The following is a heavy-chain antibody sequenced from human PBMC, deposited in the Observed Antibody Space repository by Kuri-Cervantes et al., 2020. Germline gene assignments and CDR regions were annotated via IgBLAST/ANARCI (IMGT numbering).Heavy chain of an antibody. D-gene: IGHD7-27*01. CDR1: GGSI. V-gene: IGHV4-34*01. Sequence: SETLSLTCTVSGGSIWSWIRQPPGKGLEWIGEINHSGSTNYNPSLKSRVTISVDTSKNQFSLKLSSVTAADTAVYYCARAYLGLGKLDYWGQGTLVTVSS. J-gene: IGHJ4*02. CDR2: INHSGST. CDR3: ARAYLGLGKLDY.